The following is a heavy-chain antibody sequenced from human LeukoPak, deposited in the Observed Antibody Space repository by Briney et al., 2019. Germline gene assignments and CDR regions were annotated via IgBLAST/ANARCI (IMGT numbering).Heavy chain of an antibody. CDR2: IYYTGTT. Sequence: SETLSLTCTVSGGPMSPYYWAWIRQPPGKGLEWIGYIYYTGTTKTNPSLKSRVTTSIDTSKNQFSLKLSSVTAADTAVYYCARNYYDSSGPPLNWFDPWGQGTLVTVSS. V-gene: IGHV4-59*12. D-gene: IGHD3-22*01. CDR3: ARNYYDSSGPPLNWFDP. J-gene: IGHJ5*02. CDR1: GGPMSPYY.